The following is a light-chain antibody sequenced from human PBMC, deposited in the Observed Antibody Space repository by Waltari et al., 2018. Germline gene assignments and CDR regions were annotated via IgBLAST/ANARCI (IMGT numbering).Light chain of an antibody. J-gene: IGLJ1*01. V-gene: IGLV2-8*01. CDR3: SSYAGSSYV. CDR2: DVN. Sequence: QSALTQPPSASGSLGQSVTISCTGTSSDVGNYNYFSWYQQHPGRAPKLIIYDVNRRPSGVPDRFSGSKSGNTASLAVSGLQPEDEADYYCSSYAGSSYVFGTGTTVTVL. CDR1: SSDVGNYNY.